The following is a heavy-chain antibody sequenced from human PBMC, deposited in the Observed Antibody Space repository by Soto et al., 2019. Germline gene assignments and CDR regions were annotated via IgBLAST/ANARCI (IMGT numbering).Heavy chain of an antibody. Sequence: PSETLSLTCTVSGGSISSGDYYWSWIRQPPGKGLEWIGYIYYSGSTYYNPSLKSRVTISVDTSKNQFSLKLSSVTAADTAVYYCASQTIYPYYVDYWGQGTLVTVSS. CDR1: GGSISSGDYY. V-gene: IGHV4-30-4*01. CDR3: ASQTIYPYYVDY. J-gene: IGHJ4*02. D-gene: IGHD3-3*01. CDR2: IYYSGST.